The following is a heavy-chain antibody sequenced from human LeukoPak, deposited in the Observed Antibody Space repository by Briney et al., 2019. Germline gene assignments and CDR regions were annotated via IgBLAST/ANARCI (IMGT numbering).Heavy chain of an antibody. V-gene: IGHV4-59*01. J-gene: IGHJ1*01. CDR1: GDSMSNYY. CDR3: ARAPSGSYWVYFHH. D-gene: IGHD1-26*01. CDR2: IYYSGNT. Sequence: PSEALSLTCTVSGDSMSNYYWNWIRQPPGKGPEWIGYIYYSGNTNYNPSLKSRVTISVDTSKNQFSLKLSSVTAADTAVYYCARAPSGSYWVYFHHWGQGTLVTVSS.